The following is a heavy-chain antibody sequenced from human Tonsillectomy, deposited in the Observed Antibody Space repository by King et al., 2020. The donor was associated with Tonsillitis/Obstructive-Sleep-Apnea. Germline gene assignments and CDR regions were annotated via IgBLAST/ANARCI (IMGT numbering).Heavy chain of an antibody. CDR3: ATYLGPEYYYQTHPPDAFDI. Sequence: QLVQSGSEVKKPGESLKISCEGSGYSFTNSCIGWVRQMPGKGLEWMGIIYPGDSDARYSPSFQGQVTISADESINTAYLQWSCLKASDTAMYYCATYLGPEYYYQTHPPDAFDIWGQGTMITVSS. V-gene: IGHV5-51*01. CDR2: IYPGDSDA. J-gene: IGHJ3*02. D-gene: IGHD2/OR15-2a*01. CDR1: GYSFTNSC.